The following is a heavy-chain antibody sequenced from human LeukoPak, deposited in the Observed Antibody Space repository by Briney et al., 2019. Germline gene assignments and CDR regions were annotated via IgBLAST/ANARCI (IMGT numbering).Heavy chain of an antibody. CDR2: IKQDGSEK. CDR1: GFTFSSYW. CDR3: ARGDSSSWNPVHYFVY. D-gene: IGHD6-13*01. V-gene: IGHV3-7*01. Sequence: GGSLRLFCAVSGFTFSSYWMSWVRLAPGKWLEWVANIKQDGSEKYYVKSVMGRFTISRDNAKKSVFLKMNSLGAEDTAVYYCARGDSSSWNPVHYFVYWGQGTLVAVSS. J-gene: IGHJ4*02.